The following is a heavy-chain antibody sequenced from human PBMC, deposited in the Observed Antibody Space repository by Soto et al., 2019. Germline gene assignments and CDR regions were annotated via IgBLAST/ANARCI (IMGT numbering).Heavy chain of an antibody. CDR1: GFTFSSYS. D-gene: IGHD3-16*01. CDR2: ISSSSSYI. J-gene: IGHJ4*02. Sequence: PGGSLRLSCAASGFTFSSYSMNWVRQAPGKGLEWVSSISSSSSYIYYADSVKGRFTISRDNAKNALYLQMNSLRAEDTAVYYCASASFGTYYFDYWGQGTLVTVSS. V-gene: IGHV3-21*01. CDR3: ASASFGTYYFDY.